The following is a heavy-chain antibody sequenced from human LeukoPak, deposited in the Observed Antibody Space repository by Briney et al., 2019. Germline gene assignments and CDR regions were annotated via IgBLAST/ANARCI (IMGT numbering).Heavy chain of an antibody. CDR2: ISAYNGNT. CDR1: GYTFTSYG. Sequence: GASVKVSCKASGYTFTSYGISWVRQAPGQGLEWMGWISAYNGNTNYAQKLQGRVTMTTDTSTSTAYMELRSLRSDDTAVYYCARDQGKRLADYNYGWFDPWGQGTLVTVSS. CDR3: ARDQGKRLADYNYGWFDP. V-gene: IGHV1-18*01. J-gene: IGHJ5*02. D-gene: IGHD1-20*01.